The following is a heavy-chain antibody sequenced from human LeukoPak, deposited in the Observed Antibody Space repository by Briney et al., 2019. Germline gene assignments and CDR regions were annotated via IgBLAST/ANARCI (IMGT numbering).Heavy chain of an antibody. CDR1: GFSFSSSA. D-gene: IGHD2-15*01. CDR2: ISGSGGST. V-gene: IGHV3-23*01. CDR3: AKVTMVGWYFDL. Sequence: GGSLRLSCAASGFSFSSSAMTWVRQAPGKGLEWVSGISGSGGSTYDADSVKGRFTISRDDSKNTLDLQMNSLRVEDTAVYYCAKVTMVGWYFDLWGRGTLVTVSS. J-gene: IGHJ2*01.